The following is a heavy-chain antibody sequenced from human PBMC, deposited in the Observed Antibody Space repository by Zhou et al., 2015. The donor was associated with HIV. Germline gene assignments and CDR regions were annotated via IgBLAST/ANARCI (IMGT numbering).Heavy chain of an antibody. J-gene: IGHJ4*02. CDR3: ASGGDTTMIY. CDR2: INPSGSSA. Sequence: QVQLVQSGADVKKPGASVKVSCKASGNTFTNYYMHWVRQAPGQGLEWMGIINPSGSSASYAEKFQGRVTMTRDTSTSTVYMEVSSLRSEDTAVYYCASGGDTTMIYWGQGTLVTVST. D-gene: IGHD5-18*01. CDR1: GNTFTNYY. V-gene: IGHV1-46*01.